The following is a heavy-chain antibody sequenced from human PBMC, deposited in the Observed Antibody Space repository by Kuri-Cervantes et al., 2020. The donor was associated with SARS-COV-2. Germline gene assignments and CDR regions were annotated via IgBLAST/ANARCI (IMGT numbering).Heavy chain of an antibody. V-gene: IGHV3-23*01. J-gene: IGHJ6*02. CDR3: AVAAADTDYYYGMDV. Sequence: GGSLRLSCAASGFTFSSYAMSWVRQAPGKGLEWVSAISGSGGSTYYADSVKGRFTISRDNAKNSLYLQMNSLRAEDTALYYCAVAAADTDYYYGMDVWGQGTTVTVSS. CDR1: GFTFSSYA. D-gene: IGHD6-13*01. CDR2: ISGSGGST.